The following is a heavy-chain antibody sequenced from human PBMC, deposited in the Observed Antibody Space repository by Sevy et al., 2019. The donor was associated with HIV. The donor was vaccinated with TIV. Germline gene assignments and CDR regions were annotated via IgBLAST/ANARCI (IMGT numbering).Heavy chain of an antibody. CDR1: GFTFSSYA. Sequence: GGSLRLSCAASGFTFSSYAMHWVRQAPGKGLEWVAVISYDGSNKYYADSVKGRFTITRDNSKNTLYLKMNRLRAEDTAVYYCAGGGRGIDCSQPYFFYWGQGTLVTVSS. CDR3: AGGGRGIDCSQPYFFY. J-gene: IGHJ4*01. D-gene: IGHD2-21*02. CDR2: ISYDGSNK. V-gene: IGHV3-30-3*01.